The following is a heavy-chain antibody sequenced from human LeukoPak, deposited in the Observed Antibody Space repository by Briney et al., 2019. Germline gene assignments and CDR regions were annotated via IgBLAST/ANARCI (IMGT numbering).Heavy chain of an antibody. Sequence: GGSLRLSCTASGFTFSNYEMNWVRQTPGKGLEWLSYISDRGTSRHYADSVKGRFTISRDNAENSLYLQMDRLGAEDTGVYFCASGTRVPRYRFDVWGQGTTVTVS. CDR1: GFTFSNYE. J-gene: IGHJ6*02. V-gene: IGHV3-48*03. CDR2: ISDRGTSR. CDR3: ASGTRVPRYRFDV. D-gene: IGHD2-2*01.